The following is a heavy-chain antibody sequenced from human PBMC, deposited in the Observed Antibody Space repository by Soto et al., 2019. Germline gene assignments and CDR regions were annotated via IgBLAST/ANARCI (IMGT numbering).Heavy chain of an antibody. CDR2: AYYRSRWQY. CDR3: ARDPPDFNSGFDS. CDR1: GDSVSNNGAT. J-gene: IGHJ4*02. Sequence: SPTLSLTCAICGDSVSNNGATWNWIRQSPSRGLEWLGRAYYRSRWQYDYATSVRSRITINPDTSKNQFSLQLNAVTPEDTAVYYCARDPPDFNSGFDSWGQGPLVTVSS. D-gene: IGHD1-26*01. V-gene: IGHV6-1*01.